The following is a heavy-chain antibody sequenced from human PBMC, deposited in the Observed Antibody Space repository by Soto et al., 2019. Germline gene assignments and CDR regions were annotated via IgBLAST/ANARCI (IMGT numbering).Heavy chain of an antibody. CDR2: IWYDGRYK. CDR3: AKDRPWFDP. Sequence: GASLRLSCAAAGFTFGRYGMHWVRQAPGKWLEWVAVIWYDGRYKYYADSVKGRFTISRDNSKNTLYLQMNSLRAEDAAVYYCAKDRPWFDPWGQGTLVTVSS. J-gene: IGHJ5*02. V-gene: IGHV3-30*02. CDR1: GFTFGRYG.